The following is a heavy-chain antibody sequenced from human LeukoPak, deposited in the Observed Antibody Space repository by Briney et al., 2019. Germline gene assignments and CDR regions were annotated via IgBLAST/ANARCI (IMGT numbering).Heavy chain of an antibody. CDR3: ASRYSSSWYYYYYYMDV. Sequence: GGSLRLSCAASGFTFSSYSMNWVRQAPGKGLEWVSSISSSSSYIYYADSVRGRFTISRDNAKNSLYLQMNSLRAEDTAVYYCASRYSSSWYYYYYYMDVWGKGTTVTVSS. D-gene: IGHD6-13*01. J-gene: IGHJ6*03. V-gene: IGHV3-21*01. CDR1: GFTFSSYS. CDR2: ISSSSSYI.